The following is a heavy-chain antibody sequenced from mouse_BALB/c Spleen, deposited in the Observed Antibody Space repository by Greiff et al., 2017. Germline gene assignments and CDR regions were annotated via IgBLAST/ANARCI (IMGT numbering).Heavy chain of an antibody. V-gene: IGHV3-6*02. CDR2: ISYDGSN. J-gene: IGHJ3*01. D-gene: IGHD1-1*01. CDR3: ARDGNYYGSTFPFAY. Sequence: EVQLVESGPGLVKPSQSLSLTCSVTGYSITSGYYWNWIRQFPGNKLEWMGYISYDGSNNYNPSLKNRISITRDTSKNQFFLKLNSVTTEDTATYYCARDGNYYGSTFPFAYWGQGTLVTVSA. CDR1: GYSITSGYY.